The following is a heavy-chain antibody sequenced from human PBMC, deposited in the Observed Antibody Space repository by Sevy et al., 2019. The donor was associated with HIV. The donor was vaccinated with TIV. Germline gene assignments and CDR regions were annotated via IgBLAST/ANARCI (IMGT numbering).Heavy chain of an antibody. V-gene: IGHV3-48*03. CDR2: ISSSGSTI. CDR3: ARVNCTNGVCYYYYYGMDV. Sequence: GGSLRLSCAASGFTFSSYEMNWVRQAPGKGLEWVSYISSSGSTIYYAYSVKGRFTISRDNAKNSLYLQMNSLRAEDTAVYYCARVNCTNGVCYYYYYGMDVWGQGTTVTVSS. D-gene: IGHD2-8*01. J-gene: IGHJ6*02. CDR1: GFTFSSYE.